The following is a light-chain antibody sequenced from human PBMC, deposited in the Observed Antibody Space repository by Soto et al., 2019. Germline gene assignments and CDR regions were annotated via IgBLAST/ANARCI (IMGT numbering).Light chain of an antibody. CDR2: ELT. CDR3: SSDAGNPNYV. CDR1: SSDVGGYDH. Sequence: QAVLTHPPSASWSPGDAVTIPCTGTSSDVGGYDHVSWYQQHPGKAPKLMIYELTKRPAGVPDRFSGSKSGNTASLTVSGLQAEDEADYFCSSDAGNPNYVFGTGTKVTVL. J-gene: IGLJ1*01. V-gene: IGLV2-8*01.